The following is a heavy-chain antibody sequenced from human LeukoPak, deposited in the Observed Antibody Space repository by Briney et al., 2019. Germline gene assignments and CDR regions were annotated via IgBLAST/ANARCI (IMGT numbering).Heavy chain of an antibody. CDR1: GFTFSNYG. Sequence: GGSLRLSCAASGFTFSNYGMHWVRQAPGKGLEWVAVISYDGSNKYYADSVKGRFTISRDNSKNTLYLQMNSLRAEDTAVYYCAKDLSGSVWGQGTLVTVSS. CDR2: ISYDGSNK. CDR3: AKDLSGSV. V-gene: IGHV3-30*18. J-gene: IGHJ4*02. D-gene: IGHD6-25*01.